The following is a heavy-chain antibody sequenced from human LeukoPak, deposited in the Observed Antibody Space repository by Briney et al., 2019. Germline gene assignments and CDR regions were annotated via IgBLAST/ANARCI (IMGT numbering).Heavy chain of an antibody. V-gene: IGHV3-21*06. CDR1: GFTFRTYG. Sequence: GGSLRLSCVVSGFTFRTYGMHWLRQAPGKGLEWVSSISSTSSYIYYADSVKGRFTISRDNAKNSLFLEANSLRADDTAVYYCARAVWARDGMDVWGQGTTVTVSS. J-gene: IGHJ6*02. CDR3: ARAVWARDGMDV. CDR2: ISSTSSYI. D-gene: IGHD3-16*01.